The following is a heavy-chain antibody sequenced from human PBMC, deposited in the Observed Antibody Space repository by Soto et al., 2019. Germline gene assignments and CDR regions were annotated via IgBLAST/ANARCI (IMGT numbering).Heavy chain of an antibody. V-gene: IGHV3-33*03. CDR3: AKGGLYISSSWYEGY. D-gene: IGHD6-13*01. CDR2: IWYDGTIK. Sequence: QVQLVESGGGVVQPGKSLRLSCAASGFTFTNHAMHWVRQAPGKGLEWVAAIWYDGTIKYYADSVKGRLTISRDNSKNTLYLQMNSLRAEDTAIYYCAKGGLYISSSWYEGYWGQGTLVTVSS. J-gene: IGHJ4*02. CDR1: GFTFTNHA.